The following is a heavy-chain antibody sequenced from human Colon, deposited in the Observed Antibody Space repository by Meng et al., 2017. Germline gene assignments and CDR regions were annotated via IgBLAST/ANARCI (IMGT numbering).Heavy chain of an antibody. CDR2: MSDSGTT. D-gene: IGHD4-17*01. CDR3: ARDTLYGTDY. J-gene: IGHJ4*02. V-gene: IGHV4-31*03. CDR1: GGSIKSGGYY. Sequence: QVHLHESGPGLVRPSDSLSLACTVSGGSIKSGGYYWSWVRQHPGKGLEYIGFMSDSGTTDYNPSLRSRVSISEIGSSKNQFSLTXRSVTAADTATYXCARDTLYGTDYWGQGVLVTVSS.